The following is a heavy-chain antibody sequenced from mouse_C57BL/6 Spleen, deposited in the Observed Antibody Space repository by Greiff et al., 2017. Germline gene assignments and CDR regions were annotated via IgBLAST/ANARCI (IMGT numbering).Heavy chain of an antibody. V-gene: IGHV1-19*01. D-gene: IGHD3-2*02. CDR1: GYTFTDYY. CDR3: ARRGLDSSGSFDY. Sequence: EVKLMESGPVLVKPGASVKMSCKASGYTFTDYYMNWVKQSHGKSLEWIGVINPYNGGTSYNQKFKGKATLTVDTSSSTAYMQLSSLTSEDSAVYYCARRGLDSSGSFDYWGQGTTLTVSS. CDR2: INPYNGGT. J-gene: IGHJ2*01.